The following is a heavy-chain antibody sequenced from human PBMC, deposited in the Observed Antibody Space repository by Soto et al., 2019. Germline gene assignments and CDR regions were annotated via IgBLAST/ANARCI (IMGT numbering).Heavy chain of an antibody. D-gene: IGHD3-22*01. V-gene: IGHV4-31*03. Sequence: PSETLSITCTVSGGSISSGGYYWSWIRQHPGKGLEWIGYIYYSGSTYYNPSLKSRVTISVDTSKNQFSLKLSSVTAADTAVYYCARDSTYYYDSSGYIYPLYYYYGMDVWGQGTTVTVSS. CDR2: IYYSGST. J-gene: IGHJ6*02. CDR3: ARDSTYYYDSSGYIYPLYYYYGMDV. CDR1: GGSISSGGYY.